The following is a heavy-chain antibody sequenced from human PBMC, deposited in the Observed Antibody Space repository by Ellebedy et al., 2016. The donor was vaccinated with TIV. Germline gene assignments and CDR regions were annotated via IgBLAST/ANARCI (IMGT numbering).Heavy chain of an antibody. CDR1: GYTFTSYD. CDR3: AKKGGGNGGFDY. V-gene: IGHV1-18*01. J-gene: IGHJ4*02. Sequence: ASVKVSXXASGYTFTSYDISWVRQAPGQGLKWMGWISAYNGDTNSAQKLQGRVTMTTDTSTRTAYMELRSLRSDDTAVYYCAKKGGGNGGFDYWGQGTLVTVSS. D-gene: IGHD4-23*01. CDR2: ISAYNGDT.